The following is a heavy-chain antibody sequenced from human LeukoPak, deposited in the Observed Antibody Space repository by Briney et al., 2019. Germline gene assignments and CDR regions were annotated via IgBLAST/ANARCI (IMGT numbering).Heavy chain of an antibody. Sequence: PGGSLRLSCAASGFTFSSYAMIWVRQAPGKGLEWVSGISGSGGSTYYADSVKGRFTISRDNSNSTLYLQMNSLRAEDTAVYFCEKDLPAVAYLHGAFDIWGQGTMVTVSS. V-gene: IGHV3-23*01. D-gene: IGHD6-19*01. J-gene: IGHJ3*02. CDR1: GFTFSSYA. CDR3: EKDLPAVAYLHGAFDI. CDR2: ISGSGGST.